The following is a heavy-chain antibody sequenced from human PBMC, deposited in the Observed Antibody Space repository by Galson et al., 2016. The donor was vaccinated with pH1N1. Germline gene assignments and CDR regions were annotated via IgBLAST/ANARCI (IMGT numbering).Heavy chain of an antibody. Sequence: SLRLSCAASGFTLSSYWMSWVRQAPGKGLEWVANMNQDGNKKYYVDSVKGRFIISRDYSKNSLYLQMNSLRAADTAMYYCVRAVGRAEAHWGQGTLVTVSS. J-gene: IGHJ4*02. V-gene: IGHV3-7*01. D-gene: IGHD1-26*01. CDR3: VRAVGRAEAH. CDR2: MNQDGNKK. CDR1: GFTLSSYW.